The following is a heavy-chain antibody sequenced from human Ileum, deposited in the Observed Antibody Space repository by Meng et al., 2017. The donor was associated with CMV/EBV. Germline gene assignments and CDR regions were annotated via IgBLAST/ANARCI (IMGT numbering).Heavy chain of an antibody. CDR1: IMSSSYN. Sequence: IMSSSYNWGWIRQPPGKGLEWIGGVYYSVTSDYSPSLNSRVTISVDTSKNQFSLRLNSGTAADTAVYYCAREAGKFWSGYSNPIYWGQGTLVTVSS. V-gene: IGHV4-39*07. CDR3: AREAGKFWSGYSNPIY. J-gene: IGHJ4*02. CDR2: VYYSVTS. D-gene: IGHD3-3*01.